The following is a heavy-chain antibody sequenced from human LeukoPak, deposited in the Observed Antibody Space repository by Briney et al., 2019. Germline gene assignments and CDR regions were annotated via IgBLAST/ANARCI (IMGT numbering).Heavy chain of an antibody. V-gene: IGHV3-23*01. D-gene: IGHD3-10*01. CDR3: AKAANEFGELLFFFYFDY. Sequence: GGSLRLSCAASGFTFSSYAMSWVRQAPGKGLEWVSAISGSGGSTYYADSVKGGFTISRDNSKNTLYLQMNSLRAEDTAVYYCAKAANEFGELLFFFYFDYWGQGTLVTVSS. CDR1: GFTFSSYA. J-gene: IGHJ4*02. CDR2: ISGSGGST.